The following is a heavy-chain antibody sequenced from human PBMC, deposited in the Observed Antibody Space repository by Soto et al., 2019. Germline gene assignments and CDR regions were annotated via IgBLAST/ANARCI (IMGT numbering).Heavy chain of an antibody. Sequence: QAHLAQSGAEVKKPGSSVTVSCKASGGTSNSYGISWVRQAPGQGLDLMGVIIPLYGTVNYAQKFQVRVSITADKSTSTAYMDLNSLRSDDTAVYYCARVRVIRGVIPSHFGLWGQGTLVTVSS. D-gene: IGHD3-10*01. V-gene: IGHV1-69*06. CDR3: ARVRVIRGVIPSHFGL. CDR2: IIPLYGTV. J-gene: IGHJ4*02. CDR1: GGTSNSYG.